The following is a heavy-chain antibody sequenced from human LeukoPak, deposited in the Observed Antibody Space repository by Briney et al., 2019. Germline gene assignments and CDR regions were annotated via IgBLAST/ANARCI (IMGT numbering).Heavy chain of an antibody. J-gene: IGHJ6*03. D-gene: IGHD6-19*01. CDR1: GGSISSYY. V-gene: IGHV4-59*01. Sequence: PSETLSLTCTVSGGSISSYYWSWIRQPPGKGLEWIGYIYYSGSTNYNPSLKSRVTISVDTSENQFSLKLSSVTAADTAVYYCARESKLYSSGWYPYYYYMDVWGKGTTVTVSS. CDR2: IYYSGST. CDR3: ARESKLYSSGWYPYYYYMDV.